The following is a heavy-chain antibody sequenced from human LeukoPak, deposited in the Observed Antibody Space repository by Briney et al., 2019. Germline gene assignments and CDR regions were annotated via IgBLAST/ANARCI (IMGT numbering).Heavy chain of an antibody. CDR3: AGGSLVTTKYYYYMDV. CDR1: GYTFTGSY. V-gene: IGHV1-2*02. Sequence: ASVKVCCKASGYTFTGSYMHWVRQAPGQGLEWMAWINPNSGGTNYAQKFQGRVTMTRDTSISTAYMELSRLRSDDTAVYYCAGGSLVTTKYYYYMDVWGKGTTVTVSS. J-gene: IGHJ6*03. CDR2: INPNSGGT. D-gene: IGHD4-17*01.